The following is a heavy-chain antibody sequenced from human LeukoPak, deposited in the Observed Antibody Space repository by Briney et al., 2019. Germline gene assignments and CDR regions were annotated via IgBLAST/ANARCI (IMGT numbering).Heavy chain of an antibody. Sequence: GASVKVSCKASGGTFSSYAISWVRQAPGQGLEWMGGIIPIFGTANYAQKFQGRVTITADESTSTAYMELSSLRSEDTAVYYCARDRGYCSSTSCYTPFDYWGQGTLVTVSS. CDR2: IIPIFGTA. CDR1: GGTFSSYA. J-gene: IGHJ4*02. CDR3: ARDRGYCSSTSCYTPFDY. D-gene: IGHD2-2*02. V-gene: IGHV1-69*13.